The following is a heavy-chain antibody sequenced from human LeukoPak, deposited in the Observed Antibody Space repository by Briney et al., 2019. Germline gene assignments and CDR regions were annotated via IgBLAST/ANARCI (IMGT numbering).Heavy chain of an antibody. CDR3: AKIGGSSSSPTY. Sequence: GGSLRLSCAASGFTFSSYAMSWVRQAPGKGLERVSAISGSGGSTYYADSVKGRFTISRDNSKNTLYLQMNSLRAEDTAVYYCAKIGGSSSSPTYWGQGTLVTVSS. CDR2: ISGSGGST. V-gene: IGHV3-23*01. D-gene: IGHD1-26*01. J-gene: IGHJ4*02. CDR1: GFTFSSYA.